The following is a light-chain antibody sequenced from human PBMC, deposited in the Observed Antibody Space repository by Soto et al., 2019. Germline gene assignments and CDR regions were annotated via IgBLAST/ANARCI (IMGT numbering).Light chain of an antibody. Sequence: DIQMTQSPSSLSASVGDRVTITCRTRQSISRYLNWYQQKPGEAPKLLIYAASSLQSGVPSRFSGSGSGTDFTLTISSLQPEDFASYYCQQSVSIPLTFGGGTKVEIK. CDR2: AAS. J-gene: IGKJ4*01. CDR3: QQSVSIPLT. V-gene: IGKV1-39*01. CDR1: QSISRY.